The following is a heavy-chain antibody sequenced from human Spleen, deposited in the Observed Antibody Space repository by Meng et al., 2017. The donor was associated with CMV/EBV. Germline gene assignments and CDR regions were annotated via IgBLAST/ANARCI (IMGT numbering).Heavy chain of an antibody. V-gene: IGHV3-69-1*01. J-gene: IGHJ4*02. CDR3: AAEGGDYYDSSGDYAVF. Sequence: LSLTCAASGFTFSDYYMNWVLQAPGKGLEWVSSITSSSTIYYADSVKGRFTISRDNAKNSLYLQMNSLRAEDTAVYYCAAEGGDYYDSSGDYAVFWGQGTLVTVSS. D-gene: IGHD3-22*01. CDR2: ITSSSTI. CDR1: GFTFSDYY.